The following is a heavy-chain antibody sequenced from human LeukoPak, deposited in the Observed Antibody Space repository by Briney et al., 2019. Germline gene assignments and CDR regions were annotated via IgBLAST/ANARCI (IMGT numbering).Heavy chain of an antibody. J-gene: IGHJ4*02. V-gene: IGHV3-30*04. CDR2: ISYDGSHK. CDR3: AKDRLPHCSSGSCYLMDS. Sequence: GTSLRLSCVASGFDFSTSAIHWVRQAPGKGLGSVAVISYDGSHKYLADSVKGRFTVSRDNAKNTVYLQMNSLRLEDTALYYCAKDRLPHCSSGSCYLMDSWGQGTLVTVSS. D-gene: IGHD2-15*01. CDR1: GFDFSTSA.